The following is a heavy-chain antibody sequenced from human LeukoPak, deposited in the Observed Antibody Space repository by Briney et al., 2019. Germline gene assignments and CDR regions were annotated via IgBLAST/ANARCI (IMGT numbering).Heavy chain of an antibody. CDR3: ARARCSEGSCRERGELYYGMDV. J-gene: IGHJ6*04. D-gene: IGHD2-15*01. Sequence: ASVKVSCKASGGTFSSYAFGWVRQAPAQGLEWMGGIIPIFGTANYAQKFEGRVTITADESTSTAYMELSSLRSEDTAVYYCARARCSEGSCRERGELYYGMDVWGKGTTVTVSS. V-gene: IGHV1-69*13. CDR1: GGTFSSYA. CDR2: IIPIFGTA.